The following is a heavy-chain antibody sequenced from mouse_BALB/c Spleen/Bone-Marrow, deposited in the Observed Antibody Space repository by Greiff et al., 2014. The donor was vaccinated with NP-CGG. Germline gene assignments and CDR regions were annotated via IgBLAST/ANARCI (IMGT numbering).Heavy chain of an antibody. Sequence: EVKLEQSGAELVKPGASVKLSCTASGFNIKDTYMHWVKQRPEQGLEWIGRIDPANGNTKYDPKFQGKATITADTSSNTAYLHLSSLTAEDAAVYYCTSYYYSKYFDVWGAGTTVTVSS. V-gene: IGHV14-3*02. J-gene: IGHJ1*01. CDR2: IDPANGNT. D-gene: IGHD1-1*01. CDR1: GFNIKDTY. CDR3: TSYYYSKYFDV.